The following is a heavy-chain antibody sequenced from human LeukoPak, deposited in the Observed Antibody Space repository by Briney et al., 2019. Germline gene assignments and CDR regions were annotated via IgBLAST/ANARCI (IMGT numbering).Heavy chain of an antibody. CDR1: GYTFTGYY. J-gene: IGHJ3*02. Sequence: ASVKVSCKAPGYTFTGYYVHWVRQAPGQGLEWMGWINPNGGGTNYAQKFQGRVTMTRDTSISTAYMELSRLRSDDTAVYYCAREWRRDAFDIWGQGTMVTVSS. CDR3: AREWRRDAFDI. D-gene: IGHD3-3*01. CDR2: INPNGGGT. V-gene: IGHV1-2*02.